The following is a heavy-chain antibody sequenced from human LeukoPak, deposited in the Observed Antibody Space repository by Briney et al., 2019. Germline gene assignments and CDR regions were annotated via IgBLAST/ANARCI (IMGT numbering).Heavy chain of an antibody. J-gene: IGHJ3*02. Sequence: GGSLRLSCAISGFTFAKFAMSWVRQAPGKGLEWVSAISGSGGSTYYADSVKGRFTISRDNSKNTLYLQMNSLRAEDTAVYYCAKDNPRRAFDIWGQGTMVTVSS. D-gene: IGHD1-14*01. CDR2: ISGSGGST. CDR1: GFTFAKFA. CDR3: AKDNPRRAFDI. V-gene: IGHV3-23*01.